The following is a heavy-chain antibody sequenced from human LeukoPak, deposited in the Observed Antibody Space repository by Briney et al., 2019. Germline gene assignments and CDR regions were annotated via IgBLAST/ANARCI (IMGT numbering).Heavy chain of an antibody. CDR3: APSVRSGGSYYFDY. CDR2: INPSDGST. J-gene: IGHJ4*02. Sequence: GASVKVSCKASGDSLTKYYTHWVRQAPGQGLEWMGIINPSDGSTTYTQKFQGRVTMTTDTSTSTVNMELSSLRSEDTAVYYCAPSVRSGGSYYFDYWGQGTLVTVSS. CDR1: GDSLTKYY. D-gene: IGHD2-15*01. V-gene: IGHV1-46*01.